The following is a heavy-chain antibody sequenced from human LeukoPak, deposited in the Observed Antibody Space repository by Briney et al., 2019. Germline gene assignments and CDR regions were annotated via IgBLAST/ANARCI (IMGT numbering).Heavy chain of an antibody. CDR1: GYTFTGYY. CDR3: ARARARYCGGGSCYWDWFDP. D-gene: IGHD2-15*01. CDR2: INPNSGGT. Sequence: ASVKVSCKASGYTFTGYYIHWVRQAPGQGLEWMGWINPNSGGTNYAQKFQGRVTMTRDTSTSTVYMELSSLRSEDTAVYYCARARARYCGGGSCYWDWFDPWGQGTLVTVSS. V-gene: IGHV1-2*02. J-gene: IGHJ5*02.